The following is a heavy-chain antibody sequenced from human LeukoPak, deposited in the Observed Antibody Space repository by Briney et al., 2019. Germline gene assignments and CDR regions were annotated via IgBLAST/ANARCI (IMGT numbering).Heavy chain of an antibody. D-gene: IGHD5-18*01. Sequence: PSVTLSLTCTVSGGSITSGGYYWSWIRQHPGEGLEWIGSIYYSGRTYYNPSLKSRVTISADTSKNQFSLKLTSVTAADTAVYYCARDGAGSYGYFDDWGQGTLVTVSS. J-gene: IGHJ4*02. CDR1: GGSITSGGYY. CDR2: IYYSGRT. V-gene: IGHV4-31*03. CDR3: ARDGAGSYGYFDD.